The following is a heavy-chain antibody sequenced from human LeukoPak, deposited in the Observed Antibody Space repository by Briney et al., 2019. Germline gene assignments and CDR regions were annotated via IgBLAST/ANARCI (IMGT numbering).Heavy chain of an antibody. J-gene: IGHJ6*02. CDR1: GFTFSRYW. V-gene: IGHV3-74*01. CDR2: ISTDGSST. CDR3: ASYLASIPSGMDV. D-gene: IGHD2/OR15-2a*01. Sequence: QPGGSLRLSCAASGFTFSRYWMHWLRQAPGKGLVWVSRISTDGSSTSYADSVKGRFTISRDNGKNTLYLQMNSLRAEDTAVYYCASYLASIPSGMDVWGQGTTVTVSS.